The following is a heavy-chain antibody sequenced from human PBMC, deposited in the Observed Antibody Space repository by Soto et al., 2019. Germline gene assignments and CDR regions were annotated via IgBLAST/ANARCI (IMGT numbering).Heavy chain of an antibody. Sequence: GGSLRLSCAASGFTFSGSAMHWVRQASGKGLEWVGRIRSKANSYATAYAASVKGRFTISRDDSKNTAYLQMNSLKTEDTAVYYCTALDIGYCSGGSCYFYADYWGQGTLVTVSS. V-gene: IGHV3-73*01. CDR2: IRSKANSYAT. J-gene: IGHJ4*02. CDR1: GFTFSGSA. CDR3: TALDIGYCSGGSCYFYADY. D-gene: IGHD2-15*01.